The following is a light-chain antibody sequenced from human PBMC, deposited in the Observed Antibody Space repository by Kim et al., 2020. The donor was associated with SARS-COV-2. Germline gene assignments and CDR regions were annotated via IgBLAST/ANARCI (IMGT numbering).Light chain of an antibody. J-gene: IGLJ3*02. CDR2: RNN. CDR3: AAWDSSLSAWV. CDR1: SNNVGNQG. V-gene: IGLV10-54*01. Sequence: QSATVTCTGNSNNVGNQGAAWLQQHQGQPPKLLTYRNNNRPSGISERLSGSRSGNTASLTITGLQAEDEADYYCAAWDSSLSAWVFGGGTQLTVL.